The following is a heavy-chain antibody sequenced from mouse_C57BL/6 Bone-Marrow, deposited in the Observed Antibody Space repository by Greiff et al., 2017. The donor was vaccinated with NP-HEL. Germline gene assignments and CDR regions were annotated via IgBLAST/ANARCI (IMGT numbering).Heavy chain of an antibody. V-gene: IGHV1-80*01. J-gene: IGHJ4*01. CDR1: GYAFSSYW. CDR2: IYPGDGDT. CDR3: ARGGIYYYGSSYNAMDY. Sequence: VQLQQSGAELVKPGASVKISCKASGYAFSSYWMNWVKQRPGKGLEWIGQIYPGDGDTNYNGKFKGKATLTADKSSSTAYMQLSSLTSEDSAVYFCARGGIYYYGSSYNAMDYWGQGTSVTVSS. D-gene: IGHD1-1*01.